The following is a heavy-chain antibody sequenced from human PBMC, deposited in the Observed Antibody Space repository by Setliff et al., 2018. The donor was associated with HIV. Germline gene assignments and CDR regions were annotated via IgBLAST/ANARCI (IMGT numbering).Heavy chain of an antibody. Sequence: GGSLRLSCAASGFPFRNFDMNWVRQAPGKGLEWVSFISVSGFTIHYADSVQGRFTLSRDNSRNTVYLQMNDLRAEDTALYYCVRDLMPTVSGEISPDAFGVWGQGTMVTVSS. J-gene: IGHJ3*01. CDR2: ISVSGFTI. CDR3: VRDLMPTVSGEISPDAFGV. CDR1: GFPFRNFD. D-gene: IGHD4-4*01. V-gene: IGHV3-48*03.